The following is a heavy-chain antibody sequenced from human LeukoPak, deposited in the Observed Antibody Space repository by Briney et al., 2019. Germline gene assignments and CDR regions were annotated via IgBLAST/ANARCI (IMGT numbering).Heavy chain of an antibody. CDR3: ARDQFETTVTRGD. Sequence: SETLSLTCTVSGGSISSSSYYWGWIRQPPGKGLEWIGSIYYSGSTYYNPSLKSRVTISVDTSKNQFSLKLSSVTAADTAVYYCARDQFETTVTRGDWGQGTLVTVSS. V-gene: IGHV4-39*07. CDR2: IYYSGST. CDR1: GGSISSSSYY. J-gene: IGHJ4*02. D-gene: IGHD4-17*01.